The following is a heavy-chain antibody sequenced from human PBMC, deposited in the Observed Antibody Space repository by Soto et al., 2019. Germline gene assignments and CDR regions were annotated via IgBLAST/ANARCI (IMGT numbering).Heavy chain of an antibody. CDR2: IGPYGNSI. V-gene: IGHV3-11*01. D-gene: IGHD2-21*01. CDR1: GFGFRDYF. J-gene: IGHJ4*02. CDR3: ARDDHTYGVY. Sequence: GGSLRLSCAASGFGFRDYFMSWIRQAPGKGLEWVSYIGPYGNSIYYADSVKGRFTISRDGATNSLHLHMNSLRTDDTAVYYCARDDHTYGVYWGQGTPVTVSS.